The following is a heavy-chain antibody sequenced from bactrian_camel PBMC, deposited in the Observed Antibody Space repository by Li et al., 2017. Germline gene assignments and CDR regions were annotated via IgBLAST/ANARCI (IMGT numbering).Heavy chain of an antibody. D-gene: IGHD6*01. CDR1: GPTNILSR. CDR3: AIGGATPCTVRGGSMPYDY. V-gene: IGHV3S66*01. Sequence: DVQLVESGGGSVQAGGSLRLTCTPSGPTNILSRLAWFRQAPGGEREGVAVIYSHDEKTTYADSVKDRFTISRDGAMMTLYLQMNDLRPEDTAMYYCAIGGATPCTVRGGSMPYDYWGQGTQVTVS. CDR2: IYSHDEKT. J-gene: IGHJ4*01.